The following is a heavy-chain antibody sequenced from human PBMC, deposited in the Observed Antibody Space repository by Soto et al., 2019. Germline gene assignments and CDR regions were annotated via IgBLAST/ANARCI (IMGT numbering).Heavy chain of an antibody. CDR3: ARAGCDGGSCYTLVGLRYGMDV. D-gene: IGHD2-15*01. CDR1: GFTFSSYA. J-gene: IGHJ6*01. CDR2: ISYDGSNK. Sequence: QVQLVESGGGVVQPGRSLRLSCAASGFTFSSYAMHWVRQAPGKGLEWVAVISYDGSNKYYADSVKGRFTISRDNSKNTLYLQMNSLRAADTAVYYCARAGCDGGSCYTLVGLRYGMDVWGQGTTVTVSS. V-gene: IGHV3-30-3*01.